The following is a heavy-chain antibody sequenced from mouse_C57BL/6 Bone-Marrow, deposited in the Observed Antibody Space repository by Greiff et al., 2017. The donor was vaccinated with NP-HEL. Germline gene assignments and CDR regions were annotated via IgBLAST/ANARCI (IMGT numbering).Heavy chain of an antibody. D-gene: IGHD2-4*01. Sequence: EVQLVESGGDLVKPGGSLKLSCAASGFTFSSYGMSWVRQTPDKRLEWVATISSGGSYTYYPDRVMGRFTISRDNAKNTLYLQMSSLKSEDTAMYYCASPYDYGVAWFAYWGQGTLVTVSA. CDR1: GFTFSSYG. V-gene: IGHV5-6*01. CDR3: ASPYDYGVAWFAY. CDR2: ISSGGSYT. J-gene: IGHJ3*01.